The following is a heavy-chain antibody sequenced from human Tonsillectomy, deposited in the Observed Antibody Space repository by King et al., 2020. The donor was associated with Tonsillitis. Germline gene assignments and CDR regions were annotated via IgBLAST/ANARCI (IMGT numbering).Heavy chain of an antibody. Sequence: VQLVESGGGLVQPGGSLRLSCAASGFSVSGDYMSWVRQAPGKGLEWVSVIYTTSKTYYTDSVRGRFIISRDNSMNTVYLQMNSLRVDDTAVYFCVRGGVNWGQGTLVTVSS. D-gene: IGHD3-10*01. CDR1: GFSVSGDY. J-gene: IGHJ4*02. CDR3: VRGGVN. CDR2: IYTTSKT. V-gene: IGHV3-66*01.